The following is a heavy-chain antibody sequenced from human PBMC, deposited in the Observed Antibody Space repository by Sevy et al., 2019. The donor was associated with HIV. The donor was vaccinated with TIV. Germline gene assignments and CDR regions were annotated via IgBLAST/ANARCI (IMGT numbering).Heavy chain of an antibody. Sequence: ASVKVSCKVSGYTLTALSMHWVRQAPGKGLEWMGTFDPEDGETRFAKKFKGRGTMTEDTSTDTAYMELSSLRSEDTAVYFCATTKDYYASSGYPFDHWGQGALVTVSS. CDR2: FDPEDGET. CDR3: ATTKDYYASSGYPFDH. CDR1: GYTLTALS. V-gene: IGHV1-24*01. D-gene: IGHD3-22*01. J-gene: IGHJ4*02.